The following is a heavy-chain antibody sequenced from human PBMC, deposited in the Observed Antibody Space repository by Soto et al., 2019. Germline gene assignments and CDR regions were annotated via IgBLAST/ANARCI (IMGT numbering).Heavy chain of an antibody. CDR3: AKDMGPIIRQDAFDI. CDR2: ISWNSGSI. J-gene: IGHJ3*02. CDR1: GFTFDDYA. Sequence: GGSLRLSCAASGFTFDDYAMHWVRQAPGKGLEWVSGISWNSGSIGYADSAKGRFTISRDNAKNSLYLQMNSLRAEDTALYYCAKDMGPIIRQDAFDIWGQGTMVTVSS. V-gene: IGHV3-9*01.